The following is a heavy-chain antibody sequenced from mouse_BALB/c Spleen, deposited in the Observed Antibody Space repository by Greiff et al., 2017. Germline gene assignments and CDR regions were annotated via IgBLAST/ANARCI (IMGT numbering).Heavy chain of an antibody. V-gene: IGHV1-7*01. CDR3: ARGSSYGYFDV. CDR2: INPSTGYT. Sequence: LVESGAELAKPGASVKMSCKASGYTFTSYWMHWVKQRPGQGLEWIGYINPSTGYTEYNQKFKDKATLTADKSSSTAYMQLSSLTSEDAAVYYCARGSSYGYFDVWGAGTTVTVSS. J-gene: IGHJ1*01. D-gene: IGHD1-1*01. CDR1: GYTFTSYW.